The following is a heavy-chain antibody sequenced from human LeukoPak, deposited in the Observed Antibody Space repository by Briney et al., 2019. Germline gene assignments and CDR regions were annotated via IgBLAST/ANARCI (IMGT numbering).Heavy chain of an antibody. CDR3: ARVPLERRSNWFDP. CDR1: GFTFSDYY. V-gene: IGHV3-66*01. J-gene: IGHJ5*02. D-gene: IGHD1-1*01. Sequence: GGSLRLSCAASGFTFSDYYMSWIRQAPGKGLEWVSVIYSGGSTYYADSVKGRFTISRDNSKNTLYLQMNSLRAEDTAVYYCARVPLERRSNWFDPWGQGTLVTVSS. CDR2: IYSGGST.